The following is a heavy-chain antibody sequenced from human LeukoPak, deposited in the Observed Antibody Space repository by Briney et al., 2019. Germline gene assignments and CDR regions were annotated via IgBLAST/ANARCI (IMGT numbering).Heavy chain of an antibody. CDR1: GFTFSSYA. CDR3: ARGAYDSSGYYPQDY. Sequence: GGSLRLSCAASGFTFSSYAMSWVRQAPGKGLEWVSAISGSGGSTYYADSVKGRFTISRDNSKNTLYLQMNSLRAEDTAVYYCARGAYDSSGYYPQDYWGQGTLVTVSS. J-gene: IGHJ4*02. CDR2: ISGSGGST. V-gene: IGHV3-23*01. D-gene: IGHD3-22*01.